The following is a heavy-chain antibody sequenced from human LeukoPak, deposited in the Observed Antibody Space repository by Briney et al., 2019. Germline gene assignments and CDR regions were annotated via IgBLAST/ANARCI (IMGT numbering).Heavy chain of an antibody. V-gene: IGHV4-59*01. CDR2: IYYSGST. CDR1: GGSISSYY. Sequence: PSETLSLTCTVSGGSISSYYWSWIRQPPGKGLEWIGYIYYSGSTNYNPSLKSRVTISVDTSKNQFSLKLSSVTAADTAVYYCARDNPQGYMDVWGKGTTVTVSS. J-gene: IGHJ6*03. CDR3: ARDNPQGYMDV.